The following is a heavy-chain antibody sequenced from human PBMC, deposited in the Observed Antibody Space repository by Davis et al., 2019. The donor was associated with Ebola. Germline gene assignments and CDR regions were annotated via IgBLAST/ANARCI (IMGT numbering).Heavy chain of an antibody. CDR1: GDSIISHY. CDR3: ARLTHTPTVTTRGGFDP. J-gene: IGHJ5*02. D-gene: IGHD4-17*01. CDR2: VYYSGST. Sequence: PLETLSLTCSVSGDSIISHYWNWIRQPPGKGLEWIGYVYYSGSTKYTPSLKSRVTISLDTSKTHFSLKLNSVTAADTAVYYCARLTHTPTVTTRGGFDPWGQGILVTVSS. V-gene: IGHV4-59*11.